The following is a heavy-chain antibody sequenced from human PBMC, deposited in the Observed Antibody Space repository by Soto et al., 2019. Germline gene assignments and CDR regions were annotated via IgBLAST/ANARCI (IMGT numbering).Heavy chain of an antibody. V-gene: IGHV1-46*03. CDR1: GYTFTSYY. CDR2: INPSGGST. J-gene: IGHJ6*02. CDR3: AREDPPLDYGMDV. Sequence: QVQLVQSGAEVKKPGASVKVSCKASGYTFTSYYMHWVRQAPGQGLEWMGIINPSGGSTSHAQKFQGRVTMTRDTSTSTVYMELSSLRSEDTAVYYCAREDPPLDYGMDVWGQGTTVTVSS.